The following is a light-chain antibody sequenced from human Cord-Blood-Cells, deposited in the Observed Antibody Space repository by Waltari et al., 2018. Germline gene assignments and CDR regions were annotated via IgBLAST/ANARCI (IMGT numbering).Light chain of an antibody. J-gene: IGKJ4*01. CDR3: QQYYSYPLT. CDR2: AAS. Sequence: AIRITQSPSSLSASTGDRVTITCRASQGISSYLAWYQQKPGKAPKLLIYAASTLQSGVLSRFSGSGSGTDFTLTISCLQSEDFATYYCQQYYSYPLTFGGGTKVEIK. CDR1: QGISSY. V-gene: IGKV1-8*01.